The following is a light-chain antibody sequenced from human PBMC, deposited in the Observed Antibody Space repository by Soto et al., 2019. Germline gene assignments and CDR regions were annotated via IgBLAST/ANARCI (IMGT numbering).Light chain of an antibody. CDR2: GAS. Sequence: EIVLTQSPGTLSLSPGERATLSCRASQSVSSSYLAWYQQKHGQAPRLLIYGASSRATGIPDRFSGSGSGTDFNLNINRLEPDDFAVYYCQQNGSSPQYTFGQGTKLEIK. CDR3: QQNGSSPQYT. V-gene: IGKV3-20*01. CDR1: QSVSSSY. J-gene: IGKJ2*01.